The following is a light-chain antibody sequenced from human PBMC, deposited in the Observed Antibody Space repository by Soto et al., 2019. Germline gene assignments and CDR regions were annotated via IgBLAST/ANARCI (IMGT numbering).Light chain of an antibody. CDR2: DVS. CDR3: TSYAGSSAPYV. CDR1: SSDVGAYNY. J-gene: IGLJ1*01. V-gene: IGLV2-14*03. Sequence: QSALTQPASVSGSPGQSITISCTGTSSDVGAYNYVSWYQLHPGKAPKLMIYDVSNRPSGISNRFSGSKSGNTASLTISGLPAEDEADYCCTSYAGSSAPYVFGTGTKLTVL.